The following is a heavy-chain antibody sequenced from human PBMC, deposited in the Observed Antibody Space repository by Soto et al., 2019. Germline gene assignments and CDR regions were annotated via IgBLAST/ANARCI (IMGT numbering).Heavy chain of an antibody. D-gene: IGHD4-17*01. CDR1: GFTFSSYA. V-gene: IGHV3-23*01. Sequence: EVQLLESGGGLVQPGGSLRLSCAASGFTFSSYAMSWVRQAPGKGLEWVSAISGSGGSTYYADSVKGRFTISRDNSKNTLYLQMNSLGAEDTAVYYCAKGEDYGDYVRRNFQHWGQGTLVTVSS. CDR2: ISGSGGST. CDR3: AKGEDYGDYVRRNFQH. J-gene: IGHJ1*01.